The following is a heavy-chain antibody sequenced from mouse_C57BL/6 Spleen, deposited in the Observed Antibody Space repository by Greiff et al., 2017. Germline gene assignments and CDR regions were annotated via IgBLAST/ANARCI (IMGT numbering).Heavy chain of an antibody. V-gene: IGHV5-15*01. Sequence: EVQWVESGGGLVQPGGSLKLSCAASGFTFSDYGMAWVRQAPRKGPEWVAFISNLAYSIYYADTVTGRFTISRENAKNTLYLEMSSLRSEDTAMYYCARNYDYDNYYAMDYWGQGTSVTVSS. J-gene: IGHJ4*01. CDR3: ARNYDYDNYYAMDY. CDR2: ISNLAYSI. CDR1: GFTFSDYG. D-gene: IGHD2-4*01.